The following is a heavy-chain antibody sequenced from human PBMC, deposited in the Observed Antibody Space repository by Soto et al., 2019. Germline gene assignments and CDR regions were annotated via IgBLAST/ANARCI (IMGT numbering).Heavy chain of an antibody. CDR2: IYYSGST. D-gene: IGHD1-1*01. CDR3: ATVPIVGTKPYYFDS. J-gene: IGHJ4*02. Sequence: QLQLQESGPGLVKPSETLSLTCTVSGGSFDITSSYWAWVRQPPGKGLEWIAYIYYSGSTYYNPSHKSRITISVDTSTNQLSLRLSSVTAADTAVYYCATVPIVGTKPYYFDSWGQGTLVTVSS. CDR1: GGSFDITSSY. V-gene: IGHV4-39*02.